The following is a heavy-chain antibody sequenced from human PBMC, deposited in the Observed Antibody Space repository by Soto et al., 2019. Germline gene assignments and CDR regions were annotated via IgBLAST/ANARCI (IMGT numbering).Heavy chain of an antibody. J-gene: IGHJ6*02. CDR2: ISYDGSNK. V-gene: IGHV3-30*18. CDR3: AKVAPNYGDKSFNYGIDL. D-gene: IGHD4-17*01. Sequence: QVQLVESGGGVVQPGRSLRLSCAASGFTFSSYGMHWVRQAPGKGLEWVAVISYDGSNKYYADSVKGRFTISRDNTKNTLHLQMNSLSAEDTDEYYCAKVAPNYGDKSFNYGIDLWGQGTTVTVSS. CDR1: GFTFSSYG.